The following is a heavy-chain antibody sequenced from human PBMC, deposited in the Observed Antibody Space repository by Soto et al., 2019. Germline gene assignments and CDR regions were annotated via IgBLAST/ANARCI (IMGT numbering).Heavy chain of an antibody. CDR1: GGTFSSYA. CDR3: AAVSGRATTYVDY. J-gene: IGHJ4*02. D-gene: IGHD1-26*01. CDR2: IIPIFGTA. V-gene: IGHV1-69*13. Sequence: SVKVSCKASGGTFSSYAVSWVRQAPGQGLEWMGGIIPIFGTANYAQKFQDRVTITADESTNTAYMELSSLRSEDTAVYYCAAVSGRATTYVDYWGQGTLVTVSS.